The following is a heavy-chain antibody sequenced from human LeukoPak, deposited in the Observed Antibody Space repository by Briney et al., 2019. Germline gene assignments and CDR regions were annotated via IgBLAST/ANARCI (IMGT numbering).Heavy chain of an antibody. CDR3: AKGSYYDSSGYWTSDY. CDR2: ISGSGGST. J-gene: IGHJ4*02. D-gene: IGHD3-22*01. CDR1: GFTFSNAW. V-gene: IGHV3-23*01. Sequence: GGSLRLSCAASGFTFSNAWMSWVRQAPGKGLEWVSAISGSGGSTYYADSVKGRFTISRDNSKNTLYLQMNSLRAEDTAVYYCAKGSYYDSSGYWTSDYWGQGTLVTVSS.